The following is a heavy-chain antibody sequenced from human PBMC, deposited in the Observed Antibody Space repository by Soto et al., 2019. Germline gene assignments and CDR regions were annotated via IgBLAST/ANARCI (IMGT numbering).Heavy chain of an antibody. CDR3: TRDASRDSSARGWFDP. Sequence: GGSLRLSWAASGFTFRSFTMNWVRQAPGKGLEWVSTISSNSAYIYYTDALRGRFTISRDNAKNSLHLQMNSLRAEDTAVYYCTRDASRDSSARGWFDPWGPGTLVTVSS. D-gene: IGHD6-13*01. CDR2: ISSNSAYI. CDR1: GFTFRSFT. V-gene: IGHV3-21*01. J-gene: IGHJ5*02.